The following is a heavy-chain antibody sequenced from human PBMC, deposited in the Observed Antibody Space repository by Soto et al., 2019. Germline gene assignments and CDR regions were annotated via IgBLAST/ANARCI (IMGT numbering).Heavy chain of an antibody. D-gene: IGHD2-21*02. V-gene: IGHV1-2*05. CDR3: ARVGPYCGGDCYSPPP. CDR1: GYIFTDYY. CDR2: INPNSGGT. J-gene: IGHJ5*02. Sequence: ASVKVSCKASGYIFTDYYMHWVRQAPGQELGWMGRINPNSGGTNYAQKFQGRVTMTRHTSISTVYMELTSLTSDDTGVYYCARVGPYCGGDCYSPPPWGQGTLVTVSS.